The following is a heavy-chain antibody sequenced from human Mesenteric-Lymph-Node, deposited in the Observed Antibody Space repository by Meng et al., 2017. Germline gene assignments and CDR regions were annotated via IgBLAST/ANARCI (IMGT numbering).Heavy chain of an antibody. CDR3: ARDRDRRAYSGYPGYYYGMDV. V-gene: IGHV3-11*01. Sequence: LSLTCAASGFTFGDYYMSWIRQAPGRGLEWVSNIGSSGATIYDADSVKGRFTISRDNAKNLLYLQMNSLRAEDTAVYYCARDRDRRAYSGYPGYYYGMDVWGQGTTVTVSS. J-gene: IGHJ6*02. D-gene: IGHD5-12*01. CDR2: IGSSGATI. CDR1: GFTFGDYY.